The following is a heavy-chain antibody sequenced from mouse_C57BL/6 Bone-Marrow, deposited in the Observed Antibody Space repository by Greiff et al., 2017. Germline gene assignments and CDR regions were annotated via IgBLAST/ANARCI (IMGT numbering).Heavy chain of an antibody. CDR3: ARSDYDYGAY. V-gene: IGHV1-20*01. CDR1: GYSFTGYF. D-gene: IGHD2-4*01. CDR2: INPYNGDT. Sequence: EVQVVESGPELVKPGDSVKISCKASGYSFTGYFMNWVMQSHGKSLEWIGRINPYNGDTFYNQKFKGKATLTVDKSSSTAHMELRSLTSEDSAVYYCARSDYDYGAYWGQGTLVTVSA. J-gene: IGHJ3*01.